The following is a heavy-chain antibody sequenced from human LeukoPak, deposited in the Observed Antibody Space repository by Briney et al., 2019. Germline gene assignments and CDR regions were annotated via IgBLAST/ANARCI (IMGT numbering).Heavy chain of an antibody. CDR2: INPNSGGT. CDR1: GYTFTSYG. CDR3: ARDRDTAMVMSIV. D-gene: IGHD5-18*01. J-gene: IGHJ4*02. Sequence: ASVKVSCKASGYTFTSYGITWVRQAPGQGLEWMGWINPNSGGTNYAQKFQGRVTMTRDTSISTAYMELSRLRSDDTAVYYCARDRDTAMVMSIVWGQGTLVTVSS. V-gene: IGHV1-2*02.